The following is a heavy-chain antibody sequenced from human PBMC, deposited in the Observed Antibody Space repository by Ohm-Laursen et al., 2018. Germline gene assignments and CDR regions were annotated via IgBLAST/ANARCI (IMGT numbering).Heavy chain of an antibody. CDR3: ARRGSGSWYFDY. D-gene: IGHD6-13*01. J-gene: IGHJ4*02. CDR1: GGSISSSSYY. CDR2: IHYSGST. Sequence: SETLSLTCTVSGGSISSSSYYWGWIRQPPGKGLEWIGYIHYSGSTDYSPSLKSRVTMSVDTSKNQFSLKLSSVTAADTAVYYCARRGSGSWYFDYWGQGTLVTVSS. V-gene: IGHV4-39*01.